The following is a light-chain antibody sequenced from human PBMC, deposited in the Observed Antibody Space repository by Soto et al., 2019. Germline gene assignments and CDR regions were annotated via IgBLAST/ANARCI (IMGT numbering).Light chain of an antibody. Sequence: EIVLTQSPGTLSLSPGERATLSCRASQSVSSSYLAWYQQKPGQAPRLLIYGASSRATGIPDRFSGSGSGTDFTLTISRLAAEDFAVYYCQQYGSSPPMYTFGQGTKLEIK. J-gene: IGKJ2*01. CDR2: GAS. V-gene: IGKV3-20*01. CDR1: QSVSSSY. CDR3: QQYGSSPPMYT.